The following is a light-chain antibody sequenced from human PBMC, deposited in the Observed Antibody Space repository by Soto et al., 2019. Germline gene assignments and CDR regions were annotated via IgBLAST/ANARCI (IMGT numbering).Light chain of an antibody. Sequence: QSALTQPPSASGSPGQSVTISCTGTSSDVGGYNYVSWFHQHPGKAPKLMIYEVNKRPSGVPGRFSGSKSGNTASLTVSGLQAEDEADYYCSSFAGSDNVVFGGGTKLTVL. V-gene: IGLV2-8*01. J-gene: IGLJ2*01. CDR1: SSDVGGYNY. CDR3: SSFAGSDNVV. CDR2: EVN.